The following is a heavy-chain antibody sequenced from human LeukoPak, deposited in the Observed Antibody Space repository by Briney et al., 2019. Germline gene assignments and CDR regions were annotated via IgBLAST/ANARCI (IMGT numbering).Heavy chain of an antibody. Sequence: ASVKVSCKASGYTFTGYYMHWVRQAPGQGLEWMGWINPDSGGTNFAQKLQGRVSMTRDTSISTIYMELSRLRSEDTAVYYCARGFDISGAYSGPPDYWGQGTLVTVSS. J-gene: IGHJ4*02. V-gene: IGHV1-2*02. CDR3: ARGFDISGAYSGPPDY. CDR2: INPDSGGT. D-gene: IGHD3-22*01. CDR1: GYTFTGYY.